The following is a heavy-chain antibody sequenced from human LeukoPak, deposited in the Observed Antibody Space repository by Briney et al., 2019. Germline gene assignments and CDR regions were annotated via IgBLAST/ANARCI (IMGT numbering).Heavy chain of an antibody. CDR1: GFTFNTYD. D-gene: IGHD6-19*01. CDR2: ISRSGSTL. J-gene: IGHJ4*02. CDR3: ARAGYSSGWYGFDY. V-gene: IGHV3-48*03. Sequence: GGSLILSCAASGFTFNTYDMNWVRQAPGKGLEWVSYISRSGSTLYYADSVKGRFTISRDNAKNSLYLQMNSLRAEDTAFYYCARAGYSSGWYGFDYWGQGTLVTVSS.